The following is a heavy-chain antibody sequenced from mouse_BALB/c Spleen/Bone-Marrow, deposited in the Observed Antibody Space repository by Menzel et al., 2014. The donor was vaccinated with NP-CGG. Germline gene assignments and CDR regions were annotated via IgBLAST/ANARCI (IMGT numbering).Heavy chain of an antibody. J-gene: IGHJ3*01. CDR1: GFTFTGNY. CDR2: IRNKANGYTT. V-gene: IGHV7-3*02. CDR3: TRNSHWFAY. Sequence: EVKLVESGGGLVQPGGSLRLSCATSGFTFTGNYMTWVRQTPGRALEWLGFIRNKANGYTTEYSAPVKRRFTIAKDKSQTILYLQRNPRSTEDSATYACTRNSHWFAYGGKGTLFPVPA.